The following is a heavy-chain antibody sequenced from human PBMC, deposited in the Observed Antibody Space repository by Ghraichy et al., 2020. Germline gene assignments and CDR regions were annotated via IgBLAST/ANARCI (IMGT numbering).Heavy chain of an antibody. Sequence: SETLSPTCTVSGGSVSSGSYYWSWIRQPPGKGLEWIGYIYYSGSTNYNPSLKSRVTISVDTSKNQFSLKLSSVTAADTAVYYCARAKVGMATIAYYGMDVWGQGTTVTVSS. CDR3: ARAKVGMATIAYYGMDV. CDR1: GGSVSSGSYY. D-gene: IGHD5-24*01. CDR2: IYYSGST. J-gene: IGHJ6*02. V-gene: IGHV4-61*01.